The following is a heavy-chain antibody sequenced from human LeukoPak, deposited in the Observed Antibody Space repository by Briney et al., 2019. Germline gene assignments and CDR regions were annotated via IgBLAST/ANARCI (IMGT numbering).Heavy chain of an antibody. CDR3: AGSLGFPLDY. J-gene: IGHJ4*02. D-gene: IGHD2-15*01. CDR1: GGSISSYY. CDR2: IYYSGST. V-gene: IGHV4-59*01. Sequence: SETLSLTCTVSGGSISSYYWSWIWQPPGKGLEWIGYIYYSGSTNYNPSLKSRVTISVDTSKNQFSLKLSSVTAADTAVYYCAGSLGFPLDYWGQGTLVTVSS.